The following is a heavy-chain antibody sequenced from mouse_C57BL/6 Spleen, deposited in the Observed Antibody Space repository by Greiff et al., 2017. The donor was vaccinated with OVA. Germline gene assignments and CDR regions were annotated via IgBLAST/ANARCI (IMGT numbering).Heavy chain of an antibody. J-gene: IGHJ1*03. V-gene: IGHV1-64*01. CDR2: IHPNSGST. D-gene: IGHD1-1*01. CDR1: GYTFTSYW. CDR3: ARSPRYYGSSYDWYFDV. Sequence: VQLQQPGAELVKPGASVKLSCKASGYTFTSYWMHWVKQRPGQGLEWIGMIHPNSGSTNYNEKFKSKATLTVDKSSSTAYMQLSSLTSEDSAVYYCARSPRYYGSSYDWYFDVWGTGTTVTVSS.